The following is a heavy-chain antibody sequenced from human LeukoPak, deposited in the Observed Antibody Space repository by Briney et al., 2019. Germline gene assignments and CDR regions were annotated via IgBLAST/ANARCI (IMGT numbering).Heavy chain of an antibody. CDR1: GFTFITYV. V-gene: IGHV3-33*01. CDR2: IWYDGSNK. D-gene: IGHD5-24*01. Sequence: QPGRSLRLSCAASGFTFITYVMHWVRQAPGKGLEWVAVIWYDGSNKYYADSVKGRFTISRDNSKNTLYLQMNSLRAEDTAVFYCARGRRRDANTFDAFDIWGQGTMVTVSS. CDR3: ARGRRRDANTFDAFDI. J-gene: IGHJ3*02.